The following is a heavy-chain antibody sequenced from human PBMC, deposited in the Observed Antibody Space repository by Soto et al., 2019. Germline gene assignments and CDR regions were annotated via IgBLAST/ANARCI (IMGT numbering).Heavy chain of an antibody. CDR2: TYYRSKWYN. Sequence: SQTLSLTCAISGDSVSSNTAAWNWIRQSPSRGLEWLGRTYYRSKWYNDYAVSVKSRITINPDTSKNQFSLKLSSVTAADTAVYYCARRYSSSFDYWGQGTLVTVSS. D-gene: IGHD6-13*01. CDR1: GDSVSSNTAA. CDR3: ARRYSSSFDY. V-gene: IGHV6-1*01. J-gene: IGHJ4*02.